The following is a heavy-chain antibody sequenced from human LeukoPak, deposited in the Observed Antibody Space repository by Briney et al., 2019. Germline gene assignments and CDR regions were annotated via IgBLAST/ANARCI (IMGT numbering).Heavy chain of an antibody. CDR1: GYPFTGYY. Sequence: ASVKVSCKASGYPFTGYYMHWVRQAPGQGLEWMGWINPNSGGTDYAQKFQGRVTMTSDTSINTAYMDLSRLTSDDTAVYNCASFGGGQWLLRGDDAFDIWGQGTMVTVSS. CDR3: ASFGGGQWLLRGDDAFDI. CDR2: INPNSGGT. D-gene: IGHD6-19*01. J-gene: IGHJ3*02. V-gene: IGHV1-2*02.